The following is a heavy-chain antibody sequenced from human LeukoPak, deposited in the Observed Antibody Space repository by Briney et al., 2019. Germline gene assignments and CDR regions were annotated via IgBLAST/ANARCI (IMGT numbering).Heavy chain of an antibody. Sequence: GGSLRLSCAASGFTFSVYTMIWVRQAPGKGLEWVSSISSGGSYIYYADSVKGRFTISRDNAKKSLYLQMNSLRAEDTAVYYCAREGSAGPDAFDIWGQGTMVTVSS. CDR1: GFTFSVYT. V-gene: IGHV3-21*01. CDR3: AREGSAGPDAFDI. CDR2: ISSGGSYI. D-gene: IGHD6-13*01. J-gene: IGHJ3*02.